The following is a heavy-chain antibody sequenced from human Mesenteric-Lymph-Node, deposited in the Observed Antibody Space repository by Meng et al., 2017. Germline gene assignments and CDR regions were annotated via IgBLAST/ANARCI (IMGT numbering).Heavy chain of an antibody. V-gene: IGHV1-2*02. Sequence: ASVKVSCKASGYTFTGYYLHWVRQAPGQGLEWMGWINPNSGDTKYAQRFQGRVTMTRDTSISTGYIELSGLRYDDTAVYFCARAMGYTYGHEAPDNWGLGTLVTVSS. CDR1: GYTFTGYY. J-gene: IGHJ4*02. D-gene: IGHD6-13*01. CDR3: ARAMGYTYGHEAPDN. CDR2: INPNSGDT.